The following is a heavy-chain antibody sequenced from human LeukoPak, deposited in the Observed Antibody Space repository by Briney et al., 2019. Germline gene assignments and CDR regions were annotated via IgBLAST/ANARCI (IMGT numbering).Heavy chain of an antibody. CDR1: GFTFSNYG. CDR2: ISYDGSNK. CDR3: ARSPHYFYGMDV. Sequence: GGSLRLSCAASGFTFSNYGMHWVRHAPGKGLEWVAVISYDGSNKYYVDCVKGRFAISRDNSKYTLYLQMNSLRAGDTAVYYCARSPHYFYGMDVWGQGTTVTVSS. V-gene: IGHV3-30*03. J-gene: IGHJ6*02.